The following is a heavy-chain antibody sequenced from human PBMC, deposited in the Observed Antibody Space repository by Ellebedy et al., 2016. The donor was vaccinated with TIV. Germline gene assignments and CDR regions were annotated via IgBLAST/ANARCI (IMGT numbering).Heavy chain of an antibody. V-gene: IGHV3-15*01. D-gene: IGHD3-22*01. J-gene: IGHJ4*02. CDR1: GFSFRDAW. Sequence: GGSLRLXXTTSGFSFRDAWISWVRQAPGKGLEWVGRVKARFDGGTTDFAAPVKGRFTMSRTDSMSTVYLQMNSLKIEDTAVYYCTTGARQRYDKNSFYSFDYWGQGALATVSS. CDR3: TTGARQRYDKNSFYSFDY. CDR2: VKARFDGGTT.